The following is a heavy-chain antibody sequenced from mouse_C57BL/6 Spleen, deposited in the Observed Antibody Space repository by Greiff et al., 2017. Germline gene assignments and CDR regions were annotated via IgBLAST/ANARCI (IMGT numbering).Heavy chain of an antibody. Sequence: VQLQQSVAELVRPGASVKLSCTASGFNIKNTYMHWVKQRPEQGLEWIGRIDPANGNTKYAPKFQGKATITADTSSNTAYLQRSSLTSEDTAIYYCANVPYYYGSRTDYWGQGTTLTVSS. J-gene: IGHJ2*01. CDR1: GFNIKNTY. V-gene: IGHV14-3*01. D-gene: IGHD1-1*01. CDR3: ANVPYYYGSRTDY. CDR2: IDPANGNT.